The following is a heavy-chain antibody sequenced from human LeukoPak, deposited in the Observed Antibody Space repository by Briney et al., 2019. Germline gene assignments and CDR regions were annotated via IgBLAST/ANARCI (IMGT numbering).Heavy chain of an antibody. Sequence: GGSLRLSCAASGFTFSSYAMSWVRQAPGKGLEWVSAISGSGGSTYYADSVKGRFTISRDNSKNTLYLQMNSLRAEDTAVYYCATTDVLLWFGELFYYYYGMDVWGQGTTVTVSS. J-gene: IGHJ6*02. CDR1: GFTFSSYA. CDR2: ISGSGGST. V-gene: IGHV3-23*01. D-gene: IGHD3-10*01. CDR3: ATTDVLLWFGELFYYYYGMDV.